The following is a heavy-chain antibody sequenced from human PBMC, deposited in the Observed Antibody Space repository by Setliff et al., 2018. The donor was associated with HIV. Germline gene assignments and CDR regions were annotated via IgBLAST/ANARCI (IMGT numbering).Heavy chain of an antibody. D-gene: IGHD2-15*01. Sequence: GSLRLPCVASGFTFSNYGMHWVRQAPGKGLEWVTFVRNDASNTYYADSVKGRFTISRDNSNNTLYLQVSSLRPEDTAVYYCASARIPTGGMSTSFDYWGQGTPVTVS. CDR1: GFTFSNYG. CDR3: ASARIPTGGMSTSFDY. V-gene: IGHV3-30*02. J-gene: IGHJ4*02. CDR2: VRNDASNT.